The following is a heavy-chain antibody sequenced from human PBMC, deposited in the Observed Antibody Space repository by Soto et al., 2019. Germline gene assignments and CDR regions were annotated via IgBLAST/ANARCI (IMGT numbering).Heavy chain of an antibody. V-gene: IGHV1-18*01. J-gene: IGHJ4*02. CDR2: ISAYNGNT. CDR3: ARTWKSTIFGVVTYFDY. Sequence: KRVGASVKVSCKASGYTFTSYGISWVRQAPGQGLEWMGWISAYNGNTNYAQKLQGRVTMTTDTSTSTAYMELRSLRSDDTAVYYCARTWKSTIFGVVTYFDYWGQGTLVTVSS. CDR1: GYTFTSYG. D-gene: IGHD3-3*01.